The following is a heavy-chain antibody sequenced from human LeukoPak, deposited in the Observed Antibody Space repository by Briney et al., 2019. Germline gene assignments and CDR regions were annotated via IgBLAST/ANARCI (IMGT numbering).Heavy chain of an antibody. V-gene: IGHV3-15*01. J-gene: IGHJ3*02. CDR1: GFNFNNAW. Sequence: PGGSLRLSCAASGFNFNNAWMSWVRQAPGKGLEWVGRIKSKTDGGTTEYAAPVKGRFTISRDDSKNTLYLQMNSLKTEDTAVYYCTTDGPAGTQLERRGQFAFDILGQGTMVTVSS. CDR3: TTDGPAGTQLERRGQFAFDI. CDR2: IKSKTDGGTT. D-gene: IGHD1-1*01.